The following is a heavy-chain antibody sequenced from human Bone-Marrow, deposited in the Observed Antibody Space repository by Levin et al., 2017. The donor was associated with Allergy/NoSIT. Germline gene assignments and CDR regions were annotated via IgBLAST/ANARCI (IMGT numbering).Heavy chain of an antibody. V-gene: IGHV3-48*01. J-gene: IGHJ3*02. CDR3: ARDGNGFDI. CDR2: ISSSSSTI. Sequence: GGSLRLSCAASGFTFSSYSMNWVRQAPGKGLQWLSYISSSSSTIYYADSVKGRFTISRDNAKNSLYLQMNSLRAEDTAVYYCARDGNGFDIWGQGTMVTVSS. CDR1: GFTFSSYS.